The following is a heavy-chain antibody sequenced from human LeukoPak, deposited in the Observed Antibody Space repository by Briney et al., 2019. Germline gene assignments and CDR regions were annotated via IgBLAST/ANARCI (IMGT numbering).Heavy chain of an antibody. D-gene: IGHD3-3*01. CDR1: GYTFTSYD. Sequence: ASVKVSCKASGYTFTSYDISWVRQAPGQGLEWMGWISACNGNTNYAQKFQGRVTMTRDTSISTAYMELSRLRSDDTAVYYCARGEIRFYYMDVWGKGTTVTVSS. CDR2: ISACNGNT. V-gene: IGHV1-2*02. CDR3: ARGEIRFYYMDV. J-gene: IGHJ6*03.